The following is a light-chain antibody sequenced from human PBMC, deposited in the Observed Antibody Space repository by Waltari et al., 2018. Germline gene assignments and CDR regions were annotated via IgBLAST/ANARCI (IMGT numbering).Light chain of an antibody. CDR2: GAS. J-gene: IGKJ2*01. Sequence: EIVMTQSPATLAVSPGERATLACRASQRVSSNLAWSQQKPGRAPRLLSYGASNRATGIPARFSGSGSGTEFTLTISSMQSEDFAVYYCQQYNNWPPYTFGQGTKLQIK. V-gene: IGKV3-15*01. CDR3: QQYNNWPPYT. CDR1: QRVSSN.